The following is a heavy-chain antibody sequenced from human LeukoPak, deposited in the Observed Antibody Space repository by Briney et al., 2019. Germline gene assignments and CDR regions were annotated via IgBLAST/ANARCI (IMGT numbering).Heavy chain of an antibody. CDR1: GGSISSYY. V-gene: IGHV4-59*01. J-gene: IGHJ6*02. D-gene: IGHD5-12*01. CDR3: ARGGLDIGGHYYCYGMDV. CDR2: IYYSGST. Sequence: SETLSLTCTVSGGSISSYYWSWIRQPPGKGLEWIGYIYYSGSTNYNPSLKSRVTISVDTSKNQFSLKLSSVTAADTAVSYCARGGLDIGGHYYCYGMDVWGQGTTVTVSS.